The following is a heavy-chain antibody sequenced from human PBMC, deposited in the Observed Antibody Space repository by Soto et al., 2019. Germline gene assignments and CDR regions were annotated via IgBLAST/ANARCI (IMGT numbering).Heavy chain of an antibody. CDR2: ISGSGSST. CDR3: ANENGFQFVNFRASGFDY. J-gene: IGHJ4*02. Sequence: EVQLLESGGGLVQPGGSLRLSCAASGFRFSSKAMSWVRQAPGKGLEWVSIISGSGSSTYYTDSLNRRFTISRDNSKTMVNLALTYLTAEETAVYYCANENGFQFVNFRASGFDYWGQGSLVSVSS. CDR1: GFRFSSKA. D-gene: IGHD6-6*01. V-gene: IGHV3-23*01.